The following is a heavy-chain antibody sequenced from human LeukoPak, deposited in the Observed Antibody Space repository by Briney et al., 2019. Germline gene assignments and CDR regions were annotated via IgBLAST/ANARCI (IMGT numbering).Heavy chain of an antibody. V-gene: IGHV4-59*01. CDR3: ARARYCSGTSCYAHDY. D-gene: IGHD2-2*01. CDR1: GGSISSYY. J-gene: IGHJ4*02. CDR2: IYYSGST. Sequence: SETLSLTCTVSGGSISSYYWSWIRQLPGKGLEWIGYIYYSGSTNYNPSLKSRVTISVDTSKNQFSLKLSSVTAADTAVYYCARARYCSGTSCYAHDYWGQGTLVTVSS.